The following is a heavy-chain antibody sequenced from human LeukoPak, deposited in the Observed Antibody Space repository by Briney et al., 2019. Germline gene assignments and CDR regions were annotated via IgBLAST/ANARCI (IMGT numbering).Heavy chain of an antibody. V-gene: IGHV3-30*04. D-gene: IGHD6-13*01. CDR3: AREGEQQLVYYGMDV. CDR2: ISYDGSNK. Sequence: PGGSLRLSCAASGFTFSDYAMHWVRQAPGKGLEWVAVISYDGSNKYYADSVKGRFTISRDNSKNTLYLQMNSLRAEDTAVYYCAREGEQQLVYYGMDVWGQGTTVTVSS. CDR1: GFTFSDYA. J-gene: IGHJ6*02.